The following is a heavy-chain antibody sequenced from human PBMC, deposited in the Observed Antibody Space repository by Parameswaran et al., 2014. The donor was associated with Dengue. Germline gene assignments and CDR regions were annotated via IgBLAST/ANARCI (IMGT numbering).Heavy chain of an antibody. Sequence: RWIRQPPGKGLEWIGYIYYSGSTYYNPSLKSRVTISVDTSKNQFSLKLSSVTAADTAVYYCARAGGALLWFGPEYYYGMDVWGQGTTVTVSS. J-gene: IGHJ6*02. V-gene: IGHV4-31*02. CDR2: IYYSGST. CDR3: ARAGGALLWFGPEYYYGMDV. D-gene: IGHD3-10*01.